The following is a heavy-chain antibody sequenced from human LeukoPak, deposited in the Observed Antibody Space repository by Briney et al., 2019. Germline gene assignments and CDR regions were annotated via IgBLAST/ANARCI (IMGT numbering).Heavy chain of an antibody. Sequence: PSETLSLTCTVSGGSISSGNYYWSWIRQPPGKGLEWIGYIYYSGNTYYNPSLKSRVTISVDTSKNQFSLKLSSVTAADTAVYYCARSATRNCSGGSCYSAVSYYFDYWGQGTLVTVSS. J-gene: IGHJ4*02. CDR1: GGSISSGNYY. CDR2: IYYSGNT. D-gene: IGHD2-15*01. CDR3: ARSATRNCSGGSCYSAVSYYFDY. V-gene: IGHV4-30-4*01.